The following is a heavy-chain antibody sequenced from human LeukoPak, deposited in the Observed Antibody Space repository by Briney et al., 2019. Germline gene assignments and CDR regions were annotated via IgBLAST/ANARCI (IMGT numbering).Heavy chain of an antibody. J-gene: IGHJ4*02. D-gene: IGHD2-8*01. CDR2: VNANSGDT. Sequence: ASLKVSCKASGYTFTDYYMHWVRQAPGQGLEWMGWVNANSGDTNYAQKFQGRVTMTSDTSISTAYMEVSRLRSDDTAVYYCARDRCPNGVCYFDYWGQGTLVTVSS. CDR3: ARDRCPNGVCYFDY. CDR1: GYTFTDYY. V-gene: IGHV1-2*02.